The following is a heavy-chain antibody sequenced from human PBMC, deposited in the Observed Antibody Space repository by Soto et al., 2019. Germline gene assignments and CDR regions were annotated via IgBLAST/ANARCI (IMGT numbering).Heavy chain of an antibody. V-gene: IGHV4-39*01. CDR2: VHYYGST. J-gene: IGHJ4*02. CDR1: GDSISSTNYY. CDR3: ASLPHHMARECYFDI. Sequence: PSETLSLTCTVSGDSISSTNYYWGWIRQPPGKGLEWIGIVHYYGSTYYNPSLKSRLTISVDTGQVSLKLTSVTAADTALYYCASLPHHMARECYFDIWGPATLVTV. D-gene: IGHD3-10*01.